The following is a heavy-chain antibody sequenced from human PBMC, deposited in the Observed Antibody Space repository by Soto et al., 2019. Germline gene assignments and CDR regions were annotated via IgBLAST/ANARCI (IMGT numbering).Heavy chain of an antibody. CDR1: GYTFTSYG. J-gene: IGHJ3*02. Sequence: ASVKVSCKASGYTFTSYGITWVRQAPGQGLEWMGWISTYNGYTSYAQKLQGRVTMTTDTSTSTAYMELRSLRSDDTAVYYCARDWYCSGGRCSDVFDIWGQGTMVTVS. D-gene: IGHD2-15*01. CDR3: ARDWYCSGGRCSDVFDI. CDR2: ISTYNGYT. V-gene: IGHV1-18*01.